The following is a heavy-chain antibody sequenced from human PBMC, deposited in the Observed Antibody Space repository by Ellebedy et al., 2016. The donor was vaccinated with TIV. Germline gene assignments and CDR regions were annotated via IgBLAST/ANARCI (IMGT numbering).Heavy chain of an antibody. CDR1: GFTFSSYW. D-gene: IGHD3-10*01. V-gene: IGHV3-7*01. CDR2: IKQDGSEK. Sequence: GESLKISCAASGFTFSSYWMSWVRQAPGKGLEWVANIKQDGSEKYYVDSVKGRFTISRDNAKNSLYLQMNSLRAEDTAVYYCARDALSSGYDAFDIWGQGTMVTVSS. J-gene: IGHJ3*02. CDR3: ARDALSSGYDAFDI.